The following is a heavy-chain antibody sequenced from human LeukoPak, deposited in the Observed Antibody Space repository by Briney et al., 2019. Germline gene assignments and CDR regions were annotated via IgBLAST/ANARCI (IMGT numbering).Heavy chain of an antibody. V-gene: IGHV1-8*01. D-gene: IGHD3-9*01. CDR2: MNPNSGST. Sequence: ASVKVSCKASGYTFTSYDINWVRQATGQGLEWMGWMNPNSGSTGYAQKFQGRVTMTRNTSISTAYMELSSLRSEDTAVYYCARGHNYDILTGYYRSYYYYYGMDVWGQGTTVTVSS. J-gene: IGHJ6*02. CDR3: ARGHNYDILTGYYRSYYYYYGMDV. CDR1: GYTFTSYD.